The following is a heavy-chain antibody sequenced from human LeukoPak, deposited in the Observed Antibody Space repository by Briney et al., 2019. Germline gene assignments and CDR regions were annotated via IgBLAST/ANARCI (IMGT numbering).Heavy chain of an antibody. J-gene: IGHJ5*02. CDR3: ARSGDGGYRGDWFDP. Sequence: GGSLRLSCAASGFTFSSYSMNWVRQAPGKGLEWVSSVSSSSSYIYYADSVKGRFTISRDNAKNSLYLQMNSLRAEDTAVYYCARSGDGGYRGDWFDPWGQGTLVTVSS. V-gene: IGHV3-21*01. CDR2: VSSSSSYI. CDR1: GFTFSSYS. D-gene: IGHD5-12*01.